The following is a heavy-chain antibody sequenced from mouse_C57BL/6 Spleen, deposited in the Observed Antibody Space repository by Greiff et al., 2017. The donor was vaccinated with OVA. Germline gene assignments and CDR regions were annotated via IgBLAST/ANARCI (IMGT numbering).Heavy chain of an antibody. Sequence: QVQLQQSGAELVKPGASVKMSCKASGYTFTSYWITWVKQRPGQGLAWIGDIYPGSGSTNYNEKFKSKATLTVDTSSSTAYMQLSSLTSEDSAVYYCAIYYDYEEAMDYWGQGTSVTVSS. CDR1: GYTFTSYW. J-gene: IGHJ4*01. CDR2: IYPGSGST. V-gene: IGHV1-55*01. D-gene: IGHD2-4*01. CDR3: AIYYDYEEAMDY.